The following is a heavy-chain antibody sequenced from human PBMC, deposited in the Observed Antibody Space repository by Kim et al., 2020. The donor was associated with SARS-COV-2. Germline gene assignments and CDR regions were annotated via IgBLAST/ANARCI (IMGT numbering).Heavy chain of an antibody. Sequence: SVKVSCKASGGTFSSYAISWVRQAPGQGLEWMGGIIPIFGTANYAQKFQGRVTITADESTSTAYMELSSLRSEDTAVYYCAREAPEGNSFDYWGQGTLVTVSS. V-gene: IGHV1-69*13. D-gene: IGHD6-13*01. J-gene: IGHJ4*02. CDR2: IIPIFGTA. CDR1: GGTFSSYA. CDR3: AREAPEGNSFDY.